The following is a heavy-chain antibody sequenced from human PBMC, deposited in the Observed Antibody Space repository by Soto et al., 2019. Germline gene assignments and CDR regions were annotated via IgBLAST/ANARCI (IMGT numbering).Heavy chain of an antibody. J-gene: IGHJ6*01. D-gene: IGHD1-1*01. CDR1: GFTFSSYA. Sequence: GSLRLSCAASGFTFSSYAMTWVRQAPGKGLEWVSTISGSGGSTYYADSGKARVTIPRANSKNTLYLQMNSLRAEDTAVYYCAKDGGWNPGDDYYGMDVWGQGTTVTVSS. CDR2: ISGSGGST. V-gene: IGHV3-23*01. CDR3: AKDGGWNPGDDYYGMDV.